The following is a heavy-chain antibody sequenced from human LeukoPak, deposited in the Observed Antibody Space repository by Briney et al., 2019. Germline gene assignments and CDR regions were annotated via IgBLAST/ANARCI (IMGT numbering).Heavy chain of an antibody. CDR3: ARMEFDTAMAIGD. CDR2: IKQDGSEK. J-gene: IGHJ4*02. V-gene: IGHV3-7*03. CDR1: GFTFRNFW. Sequence: PGGSLRLSCAASGFTFRNFWMTWVRQAPGKGLEWVANIKQDGSEKHYVDSVKGRFTISRDNAKNSLYLQMNSLRAEDTAVYYCARMEFDTAMAIGDWGQGTLVTVSS. D-gene: IGHD5-18*01.